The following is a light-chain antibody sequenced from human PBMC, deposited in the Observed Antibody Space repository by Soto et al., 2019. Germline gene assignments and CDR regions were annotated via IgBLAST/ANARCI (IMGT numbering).Light chain of an antibody. J-gene: IGKJ4*01. V-gene: IGKV3-11*01. CDR2: DAS. CDR1: QSVSSY. Sequence: EIVLTQSPATLSLSPGERATLSCRASQSVSSYFAWYQQKPGQAPRLLIYDASNRATGIPARFSGSGSGTDSTLTISSLEPEDSAVYYCQQRSNWPLTFGGGTKVEIK. CDR3: QQRSNWPLT.